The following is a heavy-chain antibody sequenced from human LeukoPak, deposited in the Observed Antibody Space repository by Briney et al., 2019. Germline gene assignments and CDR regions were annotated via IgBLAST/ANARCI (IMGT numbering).Heavy chain of an antibody. V-gene: IGHV3-7*03. CDR3: ARDLGIAAAGSFDY. J-gene: IGHJ4*02. CDR1: GFTFSSYW. CDR2: IKQDGSEK. Sequence: GGSLRLSCAASGFTFSSYWMSWVRQAPGKGLEWVANIKQDGSEKYYMDSVKGRFTISRDNAKNSLYLQMNSLRAEDTAVYYCARDLGIAAAGSFDYWGQGTLVTVSS. D-gene: IGHD6-13*01.